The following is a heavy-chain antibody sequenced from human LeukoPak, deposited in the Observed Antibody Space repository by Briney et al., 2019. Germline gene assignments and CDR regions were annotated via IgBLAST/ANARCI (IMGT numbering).Heavy chain of an antibody. CDR2: IYTSGST. CDR3: ARGQAAAGTFYYYGMDV. J-gene: IGHJ6*04. CDR1: GGSISSGSYY. D-gene: IGHD6-13*01. Sequence: SETLSLTCTVSGGSISSGSYYWSWIRQPAGKGLEWIGRIYTSGSTNYNPSLKSRVTISVDTSKNQFSLKLSSVTAADTAVYYCARGQAAAGTFYYYGMDVWGKGTTVTVSS. V-gene: IGHV4-61*02.